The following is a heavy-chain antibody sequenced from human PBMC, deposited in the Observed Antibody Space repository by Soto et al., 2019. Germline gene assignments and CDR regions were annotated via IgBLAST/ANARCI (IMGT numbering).Heavy chain of an antibody. V-gene: IGHV3-30-3*01. J-gene: IGHJ2*01. CDR1: GFTFSSYA. CDR3: ARQTDYGDYWYFDL. Sequence: QVQLVESGGGVVQPGRSLRLSCAASGFTFSSYAMHRVRQAPGKGLEWVAVISYDGSNKYYADSVKGRFTISRDNSKNTLYLQMNSLRAEDTAVYYCARQTDYGDYWYFDLWGRGTLVTVSS. D-gene: IGHD4-17*01. CDR2: ISYDGSNK.